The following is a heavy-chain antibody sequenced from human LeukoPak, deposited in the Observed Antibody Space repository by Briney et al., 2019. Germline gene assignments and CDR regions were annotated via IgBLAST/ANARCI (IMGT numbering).Heavy chain of an antibody. V-gene: IGHV4-59*01. CDR3: ARLENGGSYYLSAFDI. CDR2: IYYSGCT. CDR1: GGSISSYY. D-gene: IGHD1-26*01. J-gene: IGHJ3*02. Sequence: ASETLSLTCTVSGGSISSYYWSWIRQPPGKGLEWIGYIYYSGCTNYNPSLKSRVTISVDTSKNQFSLKLSSVTAADTAVYYCARLENGGSYYLSAFDIWGQGTMVTVSS.